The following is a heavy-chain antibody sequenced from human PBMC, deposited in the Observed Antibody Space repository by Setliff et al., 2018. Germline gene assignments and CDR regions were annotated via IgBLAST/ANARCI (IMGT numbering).Heavy chain of an antibody. CDR2: INSGGSGT. CDR3: ARDSSRIQDTYYYYFGMDV. V-gene: IGHV3-74*01. D-gene: IGHD5-18*01. Sequence: GGSLRLSCAASGFTFSTYWMHWVRQAPGKGLVWVSRINSGGSGTYYADSVNGRFTVSRDNAKNTLFLQMNSLRAADTAVYYCARDSSRIQDTYYYYFGMDVWGQGTPVTVSS. CDR1: GFTFSTYW. J-gene: IGHJ6*02.